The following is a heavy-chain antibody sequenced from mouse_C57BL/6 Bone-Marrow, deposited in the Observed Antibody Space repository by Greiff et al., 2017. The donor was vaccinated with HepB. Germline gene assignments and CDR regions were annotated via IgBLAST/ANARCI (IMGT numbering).Heavy chain of an antibody. CDR1: GYTFTSYW. J-gene: IGHJ1*03. CDR3: ASPLYYGSSRWYVDV. V-gene: IGHV1-52*01. Sequence: QVQLQQPGAELVRPGSSVKLSCKASGYTFTSYWMHWVKQRPIQGLEWIGNIDPSDSETHYNQKFKDKATLTVDKSSSTAYMQLSSLTSEDSAVYYCASPLYYGSSRWYVDVWGTGTTVTVSS. CDR2: IDPSDSET. D-gene: IGHD1-1*01.